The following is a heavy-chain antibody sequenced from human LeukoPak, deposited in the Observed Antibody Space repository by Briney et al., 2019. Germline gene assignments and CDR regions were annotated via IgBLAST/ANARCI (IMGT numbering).Heavy chain of an antibody. J-gene: IGHJ5*02. CDR1: GGSIDSNS. V-gene: IGHV4-59*01. CDR3: ARRSSSWKNWFDP. D-gene: IGHD6-13*01. Sequence: PSETLSLTCTVSGGSIDSNSWTWIRQPPGKGLEWIGYIYYSGTTNYNPSLKSRVTMSVDMSKNQFPLKLSSVTAADTAVYYCARRSSSWKNWFDPWGQGTLVTVSS. CDR2: IYYSGTT.